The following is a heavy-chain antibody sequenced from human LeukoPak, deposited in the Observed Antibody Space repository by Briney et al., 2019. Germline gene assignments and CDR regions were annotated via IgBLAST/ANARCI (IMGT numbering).Heavy chain of an antibody. CDR3: ARVSQTPGGRGYFDY. CDR1: GFTFSSYS. V-gene: IGHV3-48*01. CDR2: ISSSSSTI. D-gene: IGHD2-15*01. Sequence: GGSLRLSCAASGFTFSSYSMNWGRQAPGKGLEWVSYISSSSSTIHYADSVKSRFTISRDNAKNSLYLQMNSLRAEDTAVYYCARVSQTPGGRGYFDYWGQGTLVTVSS. J-gene: IGHJ4*02.